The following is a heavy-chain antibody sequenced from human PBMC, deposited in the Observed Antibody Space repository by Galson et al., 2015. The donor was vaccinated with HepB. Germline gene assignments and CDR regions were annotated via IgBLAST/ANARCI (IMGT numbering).Heavy chain of an antibody. CDR3: AILRSFWSGYYSVDN. CDR1: GYTFINYG. CDR2: ISAYTGNT. Sequence: SVKVSCKASGYTFINYGISWVRQAPGQGLEWMGWISAYTGNTNYAQKFQGRVTMTTDTSTSTAYMELRSLRSDDTAVYYCAILRSFWSGYYSVDNWGQGPLVIVSS. D-gene: IGHD3-3*01. J-gene: IGHJ4*02. V-gene: IGHV1-18*01.